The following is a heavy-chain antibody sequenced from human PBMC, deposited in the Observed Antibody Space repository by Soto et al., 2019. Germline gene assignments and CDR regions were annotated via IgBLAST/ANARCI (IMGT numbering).Heavy chain of an antibody. CDR3: AKVPATAIPGDY. V-gene: IGHV3-30*18. J-gene: IGHJ4*02. Sequence: GVSLRLSCAASGLNFSSYCMHWVRQAPGKGLEWVAVISYDGSNKYYADSVKGRFTISRDNSKNTLYLQMNSLRAEDTAVYYCAKVPATAIPGDYWGQGTLVTVSS. CDR2: ISYDGSNK. CDR1: GLNFSSYC. D-gene: IGHD2-2*02.